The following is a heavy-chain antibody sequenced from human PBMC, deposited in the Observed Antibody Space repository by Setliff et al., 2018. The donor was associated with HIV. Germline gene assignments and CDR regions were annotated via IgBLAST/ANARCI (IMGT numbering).Heavy chain of an antibody. D-gene: IGHD6-19*01. V-gene: IGHV4-34*01. J-gene: IGHJ4*02. CDR3: ARGRKKTLAVSGTRYFDF. CDR2: ITHSGST. Sequence: SETLSLTCAVYGGSFTDFYWTFIRQSPGKGLEWIGEITHSGSTTYDPSLKSRIAVSVDTSKNQFSLKLTSVAAADMGVYYCARGRKKTLAVSGTRYFDFWGQGTLVTVSS. CDR1: GGSFTDFY.